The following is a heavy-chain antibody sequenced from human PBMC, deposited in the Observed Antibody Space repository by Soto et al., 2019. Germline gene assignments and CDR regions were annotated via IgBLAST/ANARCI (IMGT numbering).Heavy chain of an antibody. CDR1: GFTFSSYA. J-gene: IGHJ4*02. D-gene: IGHD3-10*01. CDR2: ISYDGSNK. V-gene: IGHV3-30-3*01. Sequence: QVQLVESGGGVVQPGRSLRLSCAASGFTFSSYAMHWVRQAPGKGLEWVAVISYDGSNKYYADSVKGRFTIFRDNSKNTLYLQMNSLRAEDTAVYYCARVGSFDYWGQGTLVTVSS. CDR3: ARVGSFDY.